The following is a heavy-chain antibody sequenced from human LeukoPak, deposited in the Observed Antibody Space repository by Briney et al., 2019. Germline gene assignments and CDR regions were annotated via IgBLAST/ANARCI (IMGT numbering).Heavy chain of an antibody. CDR3: ARDCERDLLDY. Sequence: GGSLRLSCAASGFTFDDYTMHWVRQAPGKGLEWVSLISWDGGSTYYADSVKGRFTISRDNAKNSLYLQMNSLRAEDTAVYYCARDCERDLLDYWGQGTLVTVSS. CDR2: ISWDGGST. J-gene: IGHJ4*02. V-gene: IGHV3-43*01. CDR1: GFTFDDYT.